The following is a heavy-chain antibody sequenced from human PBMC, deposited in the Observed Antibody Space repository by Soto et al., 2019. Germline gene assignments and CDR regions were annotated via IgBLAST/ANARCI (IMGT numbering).Heavy chain of an antibody. V-gene: IGHV1-69*13. Sequence: GASVKVSCKASGGTFSSYAISWVRQAPGQGLEWMGGIIPIFGTANYAQKFQGRVTITADESTSTAYMELSSLRSEDTAVYYCARGKYNCNYSPTFRYYYGMDVWGQGTTVTVYS. J-gene: IGHJ6*02. CDR1: GGTFSSYA. CDR3: ARGKYNCNYSPTFRYYYGMDV. CDR2: IIPIFGTA. D-gene: IGHD1-7*01.